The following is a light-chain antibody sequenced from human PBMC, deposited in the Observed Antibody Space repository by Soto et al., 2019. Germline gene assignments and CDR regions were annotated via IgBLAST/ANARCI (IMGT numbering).Light chain of an antibody. J-gene: IGLJ1*01. CDR3: SSHTSSSSHAHV. CDR1: SSDVGASNY. CDR2: EVN. Sequence: QSALTQPASVSASPGQSITISCTGTSSDVGASNYVSWYQQDPSKAPKLIIYEVNNRPSVVSNRFSGSKSGSTASLTISGLQAEDEADYYFSSHTSSSSHAHVFGTGTNVTVL. V-gene: IGLV2-14*01.